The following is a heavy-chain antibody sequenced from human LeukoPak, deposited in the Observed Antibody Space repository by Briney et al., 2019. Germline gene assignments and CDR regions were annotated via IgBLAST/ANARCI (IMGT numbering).Heavy chain of an antibody. D-gene: IGHD2-2*01. Sequence: GGSLRLSCSASGFTFSSYAMHWVRQAPGKGLEYVSAISRNGGGTYYADSVKGRFTISRDNSKNTLYLQMSSLRAEDTAVYYCVKGSGDIVVVPAADAGMDVWGQGTTVTVSS. J-gene: IGHJ6*02. V-gene: IGHV3-64D*06. CDR2: ISRNGGGT. CDR3: VKGSGDIVVVPAADAGMDV. CDR1: GFTFSSYA.